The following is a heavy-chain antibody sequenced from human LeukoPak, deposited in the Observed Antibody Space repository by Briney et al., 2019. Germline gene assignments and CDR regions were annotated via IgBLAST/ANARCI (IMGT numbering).Heavy chain of an antibody. CDR1: GFTFSTNA. J-gene: IGHJ4*02. Sequence: GGFLRLSCTTSGFTFSTNAMSWVRQAPGKGLEWVSTIGGHETFYADSVKGRFTISRDNSKNTVYLHMSSLRVEDTAVYYCAKDWIQFNRVYDCFDSWGQGTLVTVSS. D-gene: IGHD3-16*01. V-gene: IGHV3-23*01. CDR3: AKDWIQFNRVYDCFDS. CDR2: IGGHET.